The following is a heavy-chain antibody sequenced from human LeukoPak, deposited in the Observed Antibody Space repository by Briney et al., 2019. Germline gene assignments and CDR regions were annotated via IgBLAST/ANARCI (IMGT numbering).Heavy chain of an antibody. D-gene: IGHD5-12*01. Sequence: ASVKVSCKVSGYTLTELSMHWVRQAPGKGLGWMGGFDPEDGETIYAQKFQGRVTMTEDTSTDTAYMELSSLRSEDTAVYYCARANSGYDQNWFDPWGQGTLVTVSS. V-gene: IGHV1-24*01. CDR3: ARANSGYDQNWFDP. CDR1: GYTLTELS. J-gene: IGHJ5*02. CDR2: FDPEDGET.